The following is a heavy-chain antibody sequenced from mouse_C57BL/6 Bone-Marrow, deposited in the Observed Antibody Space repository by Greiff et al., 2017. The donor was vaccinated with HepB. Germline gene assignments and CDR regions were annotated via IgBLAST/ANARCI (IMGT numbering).Heavy chain of an antibody. D-gene: IGHD1-1*01. CDR2: IYPRDGST. Sequence: VQLVESDAELVKPGASVKISCKVSGYTFTDHTIHWMKQRPEQGLEWIGYIYPRDGSTKYNEKFKGKATLTADKSSSTAYMQLNSLTSEDSAVYFCARDYGSSWWYFDYWGQGTTLTVSS. CDR3: ARDYGSSWWYFDY. V-gene: IGHV1-78*01. J-gene: IGHJ2*01. CDR1: GYTFTDHT.